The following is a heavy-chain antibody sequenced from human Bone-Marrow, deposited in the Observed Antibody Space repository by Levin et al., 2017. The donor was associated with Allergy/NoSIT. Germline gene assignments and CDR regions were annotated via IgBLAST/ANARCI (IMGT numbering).Heavy chain of an antibody. D-gene: IGHD3-9*01. CDR1: GFTFSSYA. CDR3: AKASRTLYYDILTGSRTVGYFDY. CDR2: ISGSGGST. J-gene: IGHJ4*02. V-gene: IGHV3-23*01. Sequence: GGSLRLSCAASGFTFSSYAMSWVRQAPGKGLEWVSAISGSGGSTYYADSVKGRFTISRDNSKNTLYLQMNSLRAEDTAVYYCAKASRTLYYDILTGSRTVGYFDYWGQGTLVTVSS.